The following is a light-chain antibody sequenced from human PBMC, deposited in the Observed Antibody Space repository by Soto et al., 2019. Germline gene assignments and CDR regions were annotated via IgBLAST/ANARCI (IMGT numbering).Light chain of an antibody. J-gene: IGLJ2*01. CDR1: SSDVGSYNL. V-gene: IGLV2-23*01. Sequence: QSVLTQPASVSGSPGQSITISCTGTSSDVGSYNLVSWYQQHPGKAPKLMIYEGSKRPSGVSNRFSGSKSGNTASLTISGLQAEDEADYHCCSYAGSSTSVFGGGTKVTVL. CDR3: CSYAGSSTSV. CDR2: EGS.